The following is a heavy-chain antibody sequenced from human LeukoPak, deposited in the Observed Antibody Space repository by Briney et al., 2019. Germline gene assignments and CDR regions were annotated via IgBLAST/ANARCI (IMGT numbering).Heavy chain of an antibody. CDR3: AKDEPQSVYCSGGSCYHGY. D-gene: IGHD2-15*01. CDR2: ISGSGGST. V-gene: IGHV3-23*01. J-gene: IGHJ4*02. Sequence: PGGSLSLSCAASGFTFSSYAMSWVRQAPGKGLEWVSAISGSGGSTYYADSVKGRFTISRDNSKNTLYLQMNSLRAEDTAVYYCAKDEPQSVYCSGGSCYHGYWGQGTLVTVSS. CDR1: GFTFSSYA.